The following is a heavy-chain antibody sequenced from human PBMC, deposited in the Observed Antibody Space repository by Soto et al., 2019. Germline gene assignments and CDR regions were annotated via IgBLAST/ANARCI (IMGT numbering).Heavy chain of an antibody. V-gene: IGHV1-69*12. J-gene: IGHJ6*02. CDR2: IIPVFGTA. CDR1: GGSLSNYG. D-gene: IGHD4-17*01. CDR3: ARGDATKLVVTTYYAMAV. Sequence: QVQLVQSGAEVKKPGSSVKVSCKASGGSLSNYGISWVRQAPGQGLEWMGGIIPVFGTANYAQKFQAGVTITADESTNIVYLDVTSLRSEDTAVYYCARGDATKLVVTTYYAMAVWGQGTTVTVSS.